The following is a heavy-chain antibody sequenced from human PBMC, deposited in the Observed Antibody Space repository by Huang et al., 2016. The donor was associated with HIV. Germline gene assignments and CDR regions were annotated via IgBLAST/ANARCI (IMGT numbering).Heavy chain of an antibody. V-gene: IGHV1-3*04. CDR2: ISSGEGMT. D-gene: IGHD6-13*01. CDR3: ARQRSPDSSSHLY. Sequence: QVQLVQSGAEVRKPGASVRVSCKASGYTFSSYAIHWVRQAPGQSLEWMGRISSGEGMTEYLWQLQGRATSTTDTSANTVYLDLSGLRSEDTAVYYCARQRSPDSSSHLYWGQGTLVTVSS. J-gene: IGHJ4*02. CDR1: GYTFSSYA.